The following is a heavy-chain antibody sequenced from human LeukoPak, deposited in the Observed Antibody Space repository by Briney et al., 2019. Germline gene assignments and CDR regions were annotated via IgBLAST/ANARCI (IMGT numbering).Heavy chain of an antibody. Sequence: GGSLRLSCAPTGFTFSSYEMNWVREAPGKELEWVSYISSSGRTTYYTDSVKGRFTISRDNAQNSLYLQMNGLRAEDTAVYYCARSYSGSSLNWFDSWGQGTLVTVSS. CDR3: ARSYSGSSLNWFDS. CDR1: GFTFSSYE. CDR2: ISSSGRTT. J-gene: IGHJ5*01. D-gene: IGHD1-26*01. V-gene: IGHV3-48*03.